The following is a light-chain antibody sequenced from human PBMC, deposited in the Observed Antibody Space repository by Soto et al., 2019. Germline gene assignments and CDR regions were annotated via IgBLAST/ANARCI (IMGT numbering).Light chain of an antibody. J-gene: IGKJ1*01. V-gene: IGKV1-5*03. Sequence: DIQMTQSPSTLSASVGDRVTITCRASQSISDWLAWYQQKAGKAPNLLIYNASRLESGVPSRFSGSGSETEFTLTISSLQPGDSATYYCQQYNSYSPTFGEGTKVEVK. CDR1: QSISDW. CDR2: NAS. CDR3: QQYNSYSPT.